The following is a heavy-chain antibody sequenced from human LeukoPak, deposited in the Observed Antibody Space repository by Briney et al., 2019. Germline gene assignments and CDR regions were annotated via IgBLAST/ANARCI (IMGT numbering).Heavy chain of an antibody. J-gene: IGHJ6*03. D-gene: IGHD2-15*01. V-gene: IGHV3-74*01. CDR1: GFAFSSYW. CDR2: INSDGSST. Sequence: GGSLRLSCAASGFAFSSYWMHWVRQAPGKGLVWVSRINSDGSSTSYADSVKGRFTISRDNAKNTLYLQMNSLRAEDTAVYYCASRGYCSGGSCYSHYYYYMDVWGKGTTVTISS. CDR3: ASRGYCSGGSCYSHYYYYMDV.